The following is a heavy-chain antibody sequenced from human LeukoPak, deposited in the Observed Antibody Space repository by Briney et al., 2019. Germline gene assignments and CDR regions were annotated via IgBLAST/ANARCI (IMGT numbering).Heavy chain of an antibody. V-gene: IGHV3-48*03. CDR3: ARGYRGLSDY. D-gene: IGHD1-26*01. Sequence: GGSLRLSCAASGFTFSSYEMNWVRQAPGKGMEWVSYISSSGSTIYYADSVKGRFTISRDNAKNSLYLQMNSLRAEDTAVYYCARGYRGLSDYWGQGTLVTVSS. J-gene: IGHJ4*02. CDR1: GFTFSSYE. CDR2: ISSSGSTI.